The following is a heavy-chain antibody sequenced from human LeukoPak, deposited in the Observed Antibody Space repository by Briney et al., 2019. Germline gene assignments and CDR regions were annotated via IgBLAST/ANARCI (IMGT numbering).Heavy chain of an antibody. CDR1: GGSISSYY. Sequence: KPSETLSLTCTVSGGSISSYYWSWIRQPPGKGLEWIGYIYYSGSTNYNPSLKSRVTISVDTSKNQFSLKLSSVTAAGTAVYYCARDEVTMVRGVIIGNWFDPWGQGTLVTVSS. D-gene: IGHD3-10*01. J-gene: IGHJ5*02. CDR2: IYYSGST. V-gene: IGHV4-59*01. CDR3: ARDEVTMVRGVIIGNWFDP.